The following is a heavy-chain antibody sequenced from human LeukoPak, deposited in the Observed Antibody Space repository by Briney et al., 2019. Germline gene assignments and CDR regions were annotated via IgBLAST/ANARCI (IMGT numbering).Heavy chain of an antibody. V-gene: IGHV3-7*01. Sequence: GGSLRLSCAASGFTFSGYWMSWVRQAPGKGLEWVATIKQDGSEKTYVDSVEGRFTSSRDNAKSSLFLQMDSLRAEDAAVYYCARFGMDAAIDYWGQGALVTVSS. CDR2: IKQDGSEK. CDR3: ARFGMDAAIDY. D-gene: IGHD2-15*01. J-gene: IGHJ4*02. CDR1: GFTFSGYW.